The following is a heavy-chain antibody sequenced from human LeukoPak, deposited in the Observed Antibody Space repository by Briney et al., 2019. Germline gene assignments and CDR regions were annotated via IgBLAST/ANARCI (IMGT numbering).Heavy chain of an antibody. J-gene: IGHJ3*02. V-gene: IGHV3-9*01. CDR1: GFTFDDYA. CDR2: ISWNSGSI. CDR3: AKETTRHALDI. Sequence: GGSLRLSCAASGFTFDDYAMHWVRQAPGKGLEWVSGISWNSGSIGYADSVKGRFTISRDNAKNSLYLQMNSLRAEDTALYYCAKETTRHALDIWGQGTMVTVSS. D-gene: IGHD2-2*01.